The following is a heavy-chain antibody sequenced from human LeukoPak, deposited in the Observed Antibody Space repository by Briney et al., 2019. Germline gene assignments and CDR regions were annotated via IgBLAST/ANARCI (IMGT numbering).Heavy chain of an antibody. D-gene: IGHD3-10*01. CDR3: ARRDGSGSPHFGY. J-gene: IGHJ4*02. CDR1: GYRFSSYW. V-gene: IGHV5-51*01. Sequence: GESLKISCKGSGYRFSSYWIGWVRQMPGKGLEWMGIIYHGDSDTRYSPSFQGLVTISADKSISTAYLQWSSLKASDTAMYFCARRDGSGSPHFGYWGQGTLVTVSS. CDR2: IYHGDSDT.